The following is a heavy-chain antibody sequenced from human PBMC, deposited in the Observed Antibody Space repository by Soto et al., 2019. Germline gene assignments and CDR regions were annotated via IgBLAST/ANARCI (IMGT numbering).Heavy chain of an antibody. Sequence: ASVKVSCKASGGTFSSYTISWVRQAPGQGLEWMGWISAYNGNTNYAHKLQGRVTMTTDTSTSTAYMELRSLRSDDTAVYYCARVNDYGDHFRSGMDVWGQVTTATFSS. J-gene: IGHJ6*02. D-gene: IGHD4-17*01. CDR2: ISAYNGNT. V-gene: IGHV1-18*01. CDR1: GGTFSSYT. CDR3: ARVNDYGDHFRSGMDV.